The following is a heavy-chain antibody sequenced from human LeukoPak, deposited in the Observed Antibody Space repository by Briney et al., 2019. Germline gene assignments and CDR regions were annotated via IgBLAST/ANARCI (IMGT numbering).Heavy chain of an antibody. D-gene: IGHD6-19*01. J-gene: IGHJ4*02. CDR1: GFTFRSYA. V-gene: IGHV3-23*01. CDR3: AKTTAGNSSGRYPGWPVDY. Sequence: GGSLRLSCAASGFTFRSYAIYWVRQAPGKGLEWVSGISGSGGDTYFADSVKGRFTISRDHSKNTVFLQMDSLRAEDTAVYYCAKTTAGNSSGRYPGWPVDYWGQGTLVTVSS. CDR2: ISGSGGDT.